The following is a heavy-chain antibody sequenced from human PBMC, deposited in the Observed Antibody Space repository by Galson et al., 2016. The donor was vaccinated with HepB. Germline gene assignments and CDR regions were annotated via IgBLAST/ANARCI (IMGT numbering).Heavy chain of an antibody. D-gene: IGHD6-19*01. V-gene: IGHV3-23*01. CDR2: ISGSGGST. J-gene: IGHJ1*01. Sequence: SLRLSCAASGFSFTTHVMTWVRQSPAKGLEWISSISGSGGSTHYADSVKGRFTMSRDNSNNMVFLEMNSLRADDPAIYFCAKTITSYSSAWHGLTRTLQHWGQGTLVTVS. CDR3: AKTITSYSSAWHGLTRTLQH. CDR1: GFSFTTHV.